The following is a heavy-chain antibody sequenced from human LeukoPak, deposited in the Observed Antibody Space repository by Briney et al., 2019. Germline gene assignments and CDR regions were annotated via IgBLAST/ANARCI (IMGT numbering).Heavy chain of an antibody. CDR1: GYTFTSYG. Sequence: ASVKVSCKASGYTFTSYGISWVRQAPGQGLEWMGWISAYNGNTNYAQKLQGRVTMTTDTSTSTAYMELSSLRSEDTAVYYCATDLLPHSSSWTYWGQGTLVTVSS. J-gene: IGHJ4*02. CDR2: ISAYNGNT. D-gene: IGHD6-13*01. V-gene: IGHV1-18*01. CDR3: ATDLLPHSSSWTY.